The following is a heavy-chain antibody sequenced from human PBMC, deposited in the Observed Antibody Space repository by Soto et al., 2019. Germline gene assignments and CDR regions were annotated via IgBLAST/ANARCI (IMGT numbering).Heavy chain of an antibody. CDR3: ARGNDFWSGYLDY. V-gene: IGHV4-4*02. CDR1: GGSISSSNW. J-gene: IGHJ4*02. Sequence: SETLSLTCAVSGGSISSSNWWSWVRQPPGKGLEWIGEIYHSGSTNYNPSLKSRVTISVDKSKNQFSLKLSSVTAADTAVYYCARGNDFWSGYLDYWGQGTLVTVSS. CDR2: IYHSGST. D-gene: IGHD3-3*01.